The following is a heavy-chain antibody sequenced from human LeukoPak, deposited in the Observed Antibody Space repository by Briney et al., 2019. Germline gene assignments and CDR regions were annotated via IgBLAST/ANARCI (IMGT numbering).Heavy chain of an antibody. Sequence: ETLSLTCAVYGGSFSDYYWSWIRQPPGKGLEWIGDINHSGSTNYNPSLKSRVTISVDTSKNQFSLKLSSVTAAGTAVYYCASVTEGYSYGDLYYYYMDVWGKGTTVTISS. CDR3: ASVTEGYSYGDLYYYYMDV. CDR1: GGSFSDYY. D-gene: IGHD5-18*01. CDR2: INHSGST. V-gene: IGHV4-34*01. J-gene: IGHJ6*03.